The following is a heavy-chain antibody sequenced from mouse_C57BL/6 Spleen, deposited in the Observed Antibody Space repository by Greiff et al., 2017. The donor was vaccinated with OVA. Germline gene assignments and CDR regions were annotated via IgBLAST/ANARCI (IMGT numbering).Heavy chain of an antibody. CDR1: GYTFTSYW. J-gene: IGHJ2*01. Sequence: QVQLQQPGAELVMPGASVKLSCKASGYTFTSYWMHWVKQRPGQGLEWIGEIDPSDGYTNYNQKFKGKSTLTVDKSSSTAYMQLSSLTSEDSAVYYCARNDAYPRLGYWGQGTTLTVSS. D-gene: IGHD1-2*01. CDR2: IDPSDGYT. CDR3: ARNDAYPRLGY. V-gene: IGHV1-69*01.